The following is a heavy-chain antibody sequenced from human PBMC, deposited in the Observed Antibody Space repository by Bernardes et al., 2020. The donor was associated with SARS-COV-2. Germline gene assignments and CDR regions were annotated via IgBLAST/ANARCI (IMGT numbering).Heavy chain of an antibody. CDR1: GFTFSTYW. CDR2: INQDGSQK. D-gene: IGHD6-19*01. J-gene: IGHJ4*02. V-gene: IGHV3-7*03. Sequence: GGSLRLSCAASGFTFSTYWMSWVRQAPGKGLEWVANINQDGSQKAYVDSVEGRFTISRDNTKNSLYLQMNSLRVEDTAVYYCARRGRLVAGTFDYWGQGSLVTVSS. CDR3: ARRGRLVAGTFDY.